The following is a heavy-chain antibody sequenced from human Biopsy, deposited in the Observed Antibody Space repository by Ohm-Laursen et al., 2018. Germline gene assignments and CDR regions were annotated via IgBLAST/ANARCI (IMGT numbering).Heavy chain of an antibody. V-gene: IGHV4-59*01. J-gene: IGHJ3*01. CDR3: ARDSGGKATILDAFDL. CDR1: GGSIINNY. Sequence: SHTLSLTCTVSGGSIINNYWSWLRQPPGKGLEWIGYIYFTGSTNYNPSLKSRVTISVDTSKNQFSLRLSSVTAADTAVYYCARDSGGKATILDAFDLWGQGTMVTVSP. CDR2: IYFTGST. D-gene: IGHD5-24*01.